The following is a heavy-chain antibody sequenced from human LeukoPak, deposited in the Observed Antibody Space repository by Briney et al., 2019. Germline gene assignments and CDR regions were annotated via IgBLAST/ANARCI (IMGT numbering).Heavy chain of an antibody. CDR2: IIPIFGTA. CDR3: ARVGYSYGYLDY. V-gene: IGHV1-69*05. CDR1: GDTFSSYA. D-gene: IGHD5-18*01. Sequence: ASVKVSCKSSGDTFSSYAISWVRQAPGQGLEWKGRIIPIFGTANYAQKFQGRVTITTDESTSTAYMELSSLRSEDTAVYYCARVGYSYGYLDYWGQGPLVTVSS. J-gene: IGHJ4*02.